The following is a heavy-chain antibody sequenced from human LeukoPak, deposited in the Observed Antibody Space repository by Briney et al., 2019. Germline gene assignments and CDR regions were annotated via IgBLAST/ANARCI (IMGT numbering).Heavy chain of an antibody. Sequence: SETLSLTCAVYGGSFSGYYWTWVRQPPGKGLEWIGEINHKGATNYNPSLKSRVTISLDTSKNQFSLKLSSVTAADTAVYCCARGPHFYGSGSYEYSYYYYYYGMDVWGKGTAVTVSS. CDR1: GGSFSGYY. CDR3: ARGPHFYGSGSYEYSYYYYYYGMDV. J-gene: IGHJ6*04. CDR2: INHKGAT. V-gene: IGHV4-34*01. D-gene: IGHD3-10*01.